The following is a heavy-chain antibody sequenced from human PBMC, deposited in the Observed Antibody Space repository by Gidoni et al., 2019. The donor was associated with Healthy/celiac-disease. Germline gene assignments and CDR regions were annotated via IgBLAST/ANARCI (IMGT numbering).Heavy chain of an antibody. J-gene: IGHJ4*02. CDR3: ASAVDDSSGSPFDY. V-gene: IGHV1-69*06. CDR2: IIPIFGTA. CDR1: AGTFSSYA. D-gene: IGHD3-22*01. Sequence: QVQLVQSGAEVKKPGSSVKVSCKASAGTFSSYAISWVRQAPGQGLEWMGGIIPIFGTANYAQKFQGRVTITADNSTSAAYMELSSLRSEDTAVYYCASAVDDSSGSPFDYWGQGTLVTVSS.